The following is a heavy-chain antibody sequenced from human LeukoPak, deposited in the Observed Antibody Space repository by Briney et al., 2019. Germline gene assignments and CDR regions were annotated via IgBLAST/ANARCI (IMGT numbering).Heavy chain of an antibody. CDR3: ARDQDYGSGSSDY. V-gene: IGHV4-38-2*02. Sequence: SETLSLTCAVSGYSISSGYYWGWIRQPPGKGLEWIGSIYHSGSTYYNPSLKSRVTISVDTSKNQFSLKLSSVTAADTAVYYCARDQDYGSGSSDYWGRGTLVTVSS. J-gene: IGHJ4*02. CDR1: GYSISSGYY. D-gene: IGHD3-10*01. CDR2: IYHSGST.